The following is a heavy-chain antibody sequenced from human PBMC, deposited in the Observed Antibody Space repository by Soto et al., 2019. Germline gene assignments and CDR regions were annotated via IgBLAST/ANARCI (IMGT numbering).Heavy chain of an antibody. J-gene: IGHJ4*02. CDR3: ARDGYSGYDLYYFDY. V-gene: IGHV1-2*02. D-gene: IGHD5-12*01. CDR2: INPNSGGT. CDR1: GYTFTGYY. Sequence: ASVKVSCKASGYTFTGYYMHWVRQAPGQGLEWMGWINPNSGGTNYAQKFQGRVTMTRDTSISTAYMELSRLRSDDTAVYYCARDGYSGYDLYYFDYWGQGTLVTVYS.